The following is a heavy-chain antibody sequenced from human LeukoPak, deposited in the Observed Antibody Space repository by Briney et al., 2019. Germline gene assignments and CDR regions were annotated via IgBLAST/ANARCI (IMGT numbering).Heavy chain of an antibody. CDR2: TSHDEGNK. D-gene: IGHD5-18*01. Sequence: GGSLRLSCAASGFTFSNYAMHWVRQAPGKGLEWVAATSHDEGNKYYADSVKGRFTISRDNSRNTLYLEVNTLRTDDTAVYYCARGPGLAMGKGYFDYCGQGTLVTVSS. V-gene: IGHV3-30-3*01. CDR3: ARGPGLAMGKGYFDY. J-gene: IGHJ4*02. CDR1: GFTFSNYA.